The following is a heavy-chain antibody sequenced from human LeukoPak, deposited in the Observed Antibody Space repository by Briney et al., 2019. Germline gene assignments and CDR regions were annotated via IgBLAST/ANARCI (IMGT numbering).Heavy chain of an antibody. CDR3: AKTDLVVVPSGSDYYDMDV. J-gene: IGHJ6*04. V-gene: IGHV3-30*18. CDR2: ISYEGSNK. D-gene: IGHD2-2*01. Sequence: PGGSLRLSCAASGFTFNNYGMHWVRQAPGKGLEWVAVISYEGSNKSYADSVKGRFTISRNNAKNTLYLQMSSLRAEDTAVYYCAKTDLVVVPSGSDYYDMDVWVKGTTVTVSS. CDR1: GFTFNNYG.